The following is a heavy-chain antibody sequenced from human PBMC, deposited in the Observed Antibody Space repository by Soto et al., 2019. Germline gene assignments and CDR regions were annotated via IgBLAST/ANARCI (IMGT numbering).Heavy chain of an antibody. CDR3: ARDWSGYESYYYGMDV. Sequence: GSLGLSCSASGFTFTSYWMQWVRQGPGKGLEWVAVIWYDGSNKYYADSVKGRFTISRDNSKNTLYLQMNSLRAEDTAVYYCARDWSGYESYYYGMDVWGQGTTVTVSS. D-gene: IGHD5-12*01. CDR2: IWYDGSNK. CDR1: GFTFTSYW. V-gene: IGHV3-33*08. J-gene: IGHJ6*02.